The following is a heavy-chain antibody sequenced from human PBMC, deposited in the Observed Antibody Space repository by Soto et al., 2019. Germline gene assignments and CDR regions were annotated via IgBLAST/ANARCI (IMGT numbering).Heavy chain of an antibody. V-gene: IGHV3-30*18. CDR3: AKGLGNSGWYLDY. D-gene: IGHD6-19*01. J-gene: IGHJ4*02. CDR1: GFTFSNYG. Sequence: QVQLVESGGGVVQPGRSLRLSCAASGFTFSNYGIHWVRQAPDKGLEWGAVISYDGSNKYYADSVKGRFTISRDNSKNTLYLQMNSLRAEDTAVYYCAKGLGNSGWYLDYWGQGALVTVSS. CDR2: ISYDGSNK.